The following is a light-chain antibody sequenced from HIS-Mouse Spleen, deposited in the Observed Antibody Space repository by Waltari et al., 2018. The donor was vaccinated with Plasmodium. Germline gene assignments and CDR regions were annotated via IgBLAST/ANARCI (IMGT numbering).Light chain of an antibody. CDR2: EVS. CDR3: SSYAGSNNYV. V-gene: IGLV2-8*01. CDR1: LTDVGGSHY. J-gene: IGLJ1*01. Sequence: QSALTQPPSASGSPGQSVTLSCTGTLTDVGGSHYVSWYQQHPGKAPKLMIYEVSKRPSGVPDRFSGSKSGNTASLTVSGLQAEDEADYYCSSYAGSNNYVFGTGTKVTVL.